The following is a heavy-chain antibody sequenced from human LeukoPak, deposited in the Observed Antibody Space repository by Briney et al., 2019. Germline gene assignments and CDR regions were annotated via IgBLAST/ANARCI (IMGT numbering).Heavy chain of an antibody. Sequence: SETLSLTCTVSGGSISSYYWSWIRQPPGKGLEWIGYIYYSGSTNYNPSLKSRVTISVDTSKNQFSLKLSSVTAADTAVYYCASNCGGDCNPNSAEVEYFQHWGQGTLVTVSS. CDR2: IYYSGST. J-gene: IGHJ1*01. D-gene: IGHD2-21*02. V-gene: IGHV4-59*08. CDR1: GGSISSYY. CDR3: ASNCGGDCNPNSAEVEYFQH.